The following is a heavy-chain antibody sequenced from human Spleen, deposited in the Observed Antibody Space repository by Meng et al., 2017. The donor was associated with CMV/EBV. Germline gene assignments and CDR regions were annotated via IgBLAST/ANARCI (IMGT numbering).Heavy chain of an antibody. D-gene: IGHD2-2*01. J-gene: IGHJ3*02. CDR2: INPDTGDT. CDR1: GYSFTDYY. CDR3: AISTHQPNAFDI. V-gene: IGHV1-2*02. Sequence: ASVKVSCKASGYSFTDYYIHWVRRAPGQGLEWMGWINPDTGDTNYAQKFQGRVTMTRDTSISTAYMELSRLRSDDTAVYYCAISTHQPNAFDIWGRGTMVTVSS.